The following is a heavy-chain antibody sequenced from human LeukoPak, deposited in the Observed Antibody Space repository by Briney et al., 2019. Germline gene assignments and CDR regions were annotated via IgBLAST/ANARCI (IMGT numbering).Heavy chain of an antibody. CDR2: IKQDGSEK. D-gene: IGHD6-13*01. J-gene: IGHJ4*02. V-gene: IGHV3-7*01. CDR3: ARKNSRSWSNN. CDR1: GFTFSSYW. Sequence: GGSLRLSCAASGFTFSSYWMSWVRQAPGKGLEWVANIKQDGSEKYYVDSVKGRFTISRDNSKNTLYLQMNSLRAEDTAVYYWARKNSRSWSNNWGKRTLVTASP.